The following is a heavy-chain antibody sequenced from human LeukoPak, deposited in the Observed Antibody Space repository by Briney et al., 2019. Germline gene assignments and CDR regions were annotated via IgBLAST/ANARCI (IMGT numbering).Heavy chain of an antibody. Sequence: GGSLRLSCAASGFTFSSYSMNWVRQAPGKGLEWVSSISSSGTYIYYADSVKGRFTISRHNAKNSLSLQMNGLRAGDAAGYYCARASSKQLAGYLPDGFDIWGQGTMVTVSS. CDR1: GFTFSSYS. D-gene: IGHD3-9*01. J-gene: IGHJ3*02. CDR2: ISSSGTYI. CDR3: ARASSKQLAGYLPDGFDI. V-gene: IGHV3-21*01.